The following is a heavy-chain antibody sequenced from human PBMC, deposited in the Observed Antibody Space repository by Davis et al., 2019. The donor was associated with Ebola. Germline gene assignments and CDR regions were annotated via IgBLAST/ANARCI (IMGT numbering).Heavy chain of an antibody. CDR3: AKGTGSYYDSSGYYNYYYYGLDV. CDR1: GFTFSSYA. Sequence: GESLKISCAASGFTFSSYAMSWVRQAPGKGLEWVSAISGSGGSTYYADSVRGRFTISRDNSKNTLYLQMNSLRAEDTAVYYCAKGTGSYYDSSGYYNYYYYGLDVWGQGTTVTVSS. CDR2: ISGSGGST. J-gene: IGHJ6*02. D-gene: IGHD3-22*01. V-gene: IGHV3-23*01.